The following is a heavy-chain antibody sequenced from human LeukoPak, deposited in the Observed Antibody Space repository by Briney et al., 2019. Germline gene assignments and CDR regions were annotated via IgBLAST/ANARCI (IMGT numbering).Heavy chain of an antibody. V-gene: IGHV5-51*01. J-gene: IGHJ4*02. Sequence: GESLKISCKGSGYSFTTYWIGWVRQMPGKGLEWMGIIYPGDSDTRYSPSFQGQVTISADKSISTAYLQWSSLKASDTAMYYCARRLTYYGDYCPYFDYWGQGTLVPSP. D-gene: IGHD4-17*01. CDR3: ARRLTYYGDYCPYFDY. CDR1: GYSFTTYW. CDR2: IYPGDSDT.